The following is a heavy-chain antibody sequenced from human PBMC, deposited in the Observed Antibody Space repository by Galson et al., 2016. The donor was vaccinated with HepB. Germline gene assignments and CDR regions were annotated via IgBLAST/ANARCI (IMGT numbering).Heavy chain of an antibody. V-gene: IGHV1-18*04. D-gene: IGHD3-10*01. CDR3: ARAGTVYGSGFFSEGMDV. CDR1: GYTFTNHG. Sequence: SVKVSCKASGYTFTNHGISWVRQAPGQGLEWMGWITTYDGHTAFAQKLQDRITMSTDTSTSTAYMELRSLRSDDTAVYYCARAGTVYGSGFFSEGMDVWGQGTTVTVSS. J-gene: IGHJ6*02. CDR2: ITTYDGHT.